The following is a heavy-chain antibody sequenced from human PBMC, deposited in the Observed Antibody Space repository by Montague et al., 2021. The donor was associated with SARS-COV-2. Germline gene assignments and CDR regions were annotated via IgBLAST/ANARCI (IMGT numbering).Heavy chain of an antibody. CDR1: GGSFRSYY. CDR2: IYYTGET. V-gene: IGHV4-59*01. J-gene: IGHJ4*02. D-gene: IGHD3-3*01. CDR3: ARFWSDYVDK. Sequence: SETLSLTCSFSGGSFRSYYWGWIRLPPGKPLEWLGYIYYTGETTYNPSLKSRVTISVDTSRSQFSLRLTSVTAADTAVYFCARFWSDYVDKWGQGTLVTVSS.